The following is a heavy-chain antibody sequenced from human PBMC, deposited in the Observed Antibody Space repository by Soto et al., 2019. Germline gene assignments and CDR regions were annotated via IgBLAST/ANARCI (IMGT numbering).Heavy chain of an antibody. CDR1: GFSFSSFA. CDR2: ISDDGASI. Sequence: PGGSLRLSCEASGFSFSSFAMNWVRQAPGRGLEWVSYISDDGASIYYADSLKGRFTISRDNAKNSLSLQMNNLRAEDTAVYYCARENSVQAWLHHFDHWGLGTLFTVAS. D-gene: IGHD5-18*01. V-gene: IGHV3-48*03. J-gene: IGHJ4*02. CDR3: ARENSVQAWLHHFDH.